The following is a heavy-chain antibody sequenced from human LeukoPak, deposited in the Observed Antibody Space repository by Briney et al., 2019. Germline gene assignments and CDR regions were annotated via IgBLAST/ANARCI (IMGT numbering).Heavy chain of an antibody. J-gene: IGHJ4*02. D-gene: IGHD1-26*01. V-gene: IGHV4-34*01. CDR2: INHSGST. CDR1: GGSFSGYY. Sequence: ASETLSLTCAVYGGSFSGYYWSWIRQPPGKGLEWIGEINHSGSTNYNPSLKSRVTISVDTSKNQFSLKLSSVTAADTAVYYCARGGGSYYYFDYWGQGTLVTVSS. CDR3: ARGGGSYYYFDY.